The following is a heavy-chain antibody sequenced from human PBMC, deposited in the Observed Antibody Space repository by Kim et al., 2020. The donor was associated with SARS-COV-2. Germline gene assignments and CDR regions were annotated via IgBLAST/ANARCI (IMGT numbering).Heavy chain of an antibody. J-gene: IGHJ5*02. Sequence: KSRVTISVDTSKNQFSLKLSSVTAADTAVYYCARLSAYSSSWYVYDWFDPWGQGTLVTVSS. V-gene: IGHV4-39*01. CDR3: ARLSAYSSSWYVYDWFDP. D-gene: IGHD6-13*01.